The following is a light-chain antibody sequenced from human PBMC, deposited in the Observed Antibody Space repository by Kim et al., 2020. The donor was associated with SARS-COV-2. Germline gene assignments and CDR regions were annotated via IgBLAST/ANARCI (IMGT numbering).Light chain of an antibody. J-gene: IGKJ4*01. CDR2: GTS. CDR1: QSLSSNS. Sequence: EIVLTQSPGTLSLSPGERATLSCRASQSLSSNSLAWYQQKPGQAPRLLIYGTSNRALGIPDRFGGSGSGTDFTLTISRLEPEDFAVYYCQQSAGSPLTFGGGTKVDIK. V-gene: IGKV3-20*01. CDR3: QQSAGSPLT.